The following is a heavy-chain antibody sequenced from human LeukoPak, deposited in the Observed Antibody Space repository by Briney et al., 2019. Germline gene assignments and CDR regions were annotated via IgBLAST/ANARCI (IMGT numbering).Heavy chain of an antibody. V-gene: IGHV4-34*01. J-gene: IGHJ5*02. CDR1: GGSFSGYY. D-gene: IGHD4-17*01. Sequence: SETLSLTCAVYGGSFSGYYWSWIRQPPGKGLEWIGEINHSGSTNYNPSLKSRVTISVDTSKNQFSLKLSSVTAADTAVYYCARITVTTETNWFDPWGQGTLVTVSS. CDR3: ARITVTTETNWFDP. CDR2: INHSGST.